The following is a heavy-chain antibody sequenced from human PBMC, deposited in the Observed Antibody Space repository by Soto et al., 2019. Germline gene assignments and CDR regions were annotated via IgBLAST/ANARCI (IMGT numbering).Heavy chain of an antibody. CDR1: GYTFTSYG. Sequence: QVKLVQSGAEVKKPGASVKVSCKASGYTFTSYGISWVRQAPGQGLEWMGWISAYNGNTNYAQKLQGRVTMTTDTSTSTVQMELGSLRFDHTALYYCARDQGEGRFGELLSWFDPWGQGTLVTVSS. CDR3: ARDQGEGRFGELLSWFDP. V-gene: IGHV1-18*01. CDR2: ISAYNGNT. J-gene: IGHJ5*02. D-gene: IGHD3-10*01.